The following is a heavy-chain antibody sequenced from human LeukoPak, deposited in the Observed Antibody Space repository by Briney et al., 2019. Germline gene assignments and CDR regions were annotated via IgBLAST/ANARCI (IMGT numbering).Heavy chain of an antibody. J-gene: IGHJ6*03. Sequence: PSETLSLTCAVYGGSFSGYYWSWIRQPPGKGLEWIGEINHSGSTNYNPSLKSRVTILVDTSKNQFSLTLSSVTAADTAFYYCASQGHHGKIVGTTLSYFYMDVWGKGTTVTVSS. CDR2: INHSGST. CDR3: ASQGHHGKIVGTTLSYFYMDV. CDR1: GGSFSGYY. D-gene: IGHD1-26*01. V-gene: IGHV4-34*01.